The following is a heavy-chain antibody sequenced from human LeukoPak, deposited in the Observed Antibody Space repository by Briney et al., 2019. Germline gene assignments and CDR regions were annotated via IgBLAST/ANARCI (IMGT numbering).Heavy chain of an antibody. D-gene: IGHD1-1*01. CDR3: ARESRANNWNDEWYWFDP. Sequence: ASGKVSCKASGYTFTCYYMHWVRQAPGQGGEWMGWINPNSGGTNYAQKFQGWVTMTRDTSIGTAYMELSRLRSDDTAVYYCARESRANNWNDEWYWFDPWGQGTLVTVSS. CDR1: GYTFTCYY. J-gene: IGHJ5*02. CDR2: INPNSGGT. V-gene: IGHV1-2*04.